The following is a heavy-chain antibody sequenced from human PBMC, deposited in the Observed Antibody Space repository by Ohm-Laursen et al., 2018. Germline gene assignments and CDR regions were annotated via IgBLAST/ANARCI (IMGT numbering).Heavy chain of an antibody. CDR3: ARDRSNSDY. V-gene: IGHV1-18*01. D-gene: IGHD2/OR15-2a*01. Sequence: VASVKVSCKASGYTFTSYGISWVRQAPGQGLEWMGWIGVHSGNTDYAQSLQGRVTVTADTSTSTVYMELTNLRSDDTAMYYCARDRSNSDYWGQGTLVTVSS. CDR2: IGVHSGNT. J-gene: IGHJ4*02. CDR1: GYTFTSYG.